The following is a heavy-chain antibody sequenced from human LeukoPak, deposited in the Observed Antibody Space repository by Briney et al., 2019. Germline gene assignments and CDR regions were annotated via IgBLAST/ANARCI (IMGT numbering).Heavy chain of an antibody. CDR3: ARGYSSASDAFDI. CDR2: IKQDGSEK. CDR1: GFTFSSYW. J-gene: IGHJ3*02. Sequence: GESLKISCAASGFTFSSYWMSWVRQAPGKGLEWVANIKQDGSEKYYVDSVKGRFTISRDNAKNSLYLQMNSLRAEDTAVYYCARGYSSASDAFDIWGQGTMVTVSS. D-gene: IGHD6-19*01. V-gene: IGHV3-7*01.